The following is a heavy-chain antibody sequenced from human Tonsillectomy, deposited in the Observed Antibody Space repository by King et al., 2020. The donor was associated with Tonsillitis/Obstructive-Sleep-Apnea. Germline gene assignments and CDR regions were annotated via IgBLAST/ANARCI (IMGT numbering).Heavy chain of an antibody. Sequence: VQLVESGGGLVQPGGSLRLSCAASRFTFSRYWMSWVRQAPGKGLEWVANIKQDGSGIYYVESVKGRFTISRDNAKNSLYLQMNSLRAEDTAVYYCATGGNDVWGKGTTVTVSS. D-gene: IGHD4-23*01. CDR3: ATGGNDV. CDR1: RFTFSRYW. J-gene: IGHJ6*04. V-gene: IGHV3-7*04. CDR2: IKQDGSGI.